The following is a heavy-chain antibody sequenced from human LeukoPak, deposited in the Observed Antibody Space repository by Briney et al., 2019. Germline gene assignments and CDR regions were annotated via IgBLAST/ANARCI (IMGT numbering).Heavy chain of an antibody. D-gene: IGHD3-10*01. CDR2: INGDGSST. CDR1: GFTFSDYW. J-gene: IGHJ4*02. CDR3: ARDAERSFDY. Sequence: PGGSLRLSCAASGFTFSDYWMFWVRQAPGKGLVWVSCINGDGSSTTYADSVKGRFTISRDNAKNTLYLQMNSLRGEDTAVYYCARDAERSFDYWGQGTLVTVSS. V-gene: IGHV3-74*01.